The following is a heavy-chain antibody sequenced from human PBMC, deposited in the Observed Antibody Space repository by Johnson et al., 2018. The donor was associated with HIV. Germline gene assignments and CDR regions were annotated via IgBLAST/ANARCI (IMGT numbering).Heavy chain of an antibody. CDR3: ARERGISGGFDI. V-gene: IGHV3-30*03. J-gene: IGHJ3*02. Sequence: QVQLVESGGGVVQHGRSLRLSCSVSGFNFSSYGMHWVRQAPGKGLAWGAVISHDGISKYYADSVPGRFTISRDNSKNTLYLQMNSRRVEDTAVYYCARERGISGGFDIWGQGTMVTVSS. CDR2: ISHDGISK. D-gene: IGHD2-15*01. CDR1: GFNFSSYG.